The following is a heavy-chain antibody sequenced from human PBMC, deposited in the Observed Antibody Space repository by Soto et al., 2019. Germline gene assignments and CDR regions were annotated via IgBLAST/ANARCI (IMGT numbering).Heavy chain of an antibody. V-gene: IGHV3-30*03. CDR1: GFTFSSYA. D-gene: IGHD3-9*01. CDR2: ISYDGSNK. Sequence: PGGSLRLSSAASGFTFSSYAMHWVRQAPGKGLEWVAVISYDGSNKYYADSVKGRFTISRDNSKNTLYLQMTSLRAEDTAVYYCARDMVVTGYYHYFDYWGLGTLVTVSS. CDR3: ARDMVVTGYYHYFDY. J-gene: IGHJ4*02.